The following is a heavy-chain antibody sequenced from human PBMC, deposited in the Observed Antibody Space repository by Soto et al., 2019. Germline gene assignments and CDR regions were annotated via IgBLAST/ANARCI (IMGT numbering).Heavy chain of an antibody. J-gene: IGHJ3*02. Sequence: EVQLVESGGGLVQPGGSLRLSCAASGFTFSTYSINWVRQAPGKGLEWVSYISSSTRIIYFADSVKGRFTISRDNAKNSLYLQMNSLRAADTAVYYCARDLPIYGGAFDIWGQGTMVTVSS. CDR2: ISSSTRII. V-gene: IGHV3-48*01. CDR3: ARDLPIYGGAFDI. CDR1: GFTFSTYS. D-gene: IGHD3-10*01.